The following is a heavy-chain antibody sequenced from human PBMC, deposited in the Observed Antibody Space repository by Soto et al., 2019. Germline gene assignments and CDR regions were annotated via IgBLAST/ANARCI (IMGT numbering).Heavy chain of an antibody. CDR2: IWYNGSNK. Sequence: EGSLRLSCAASGFTFSSYGMHWVRQAPGKGLEWVAVIWYNGSNKYYADSVKGRFRVSRDNSKNTLFLQMNSLRAEDTAIYYCAQRAIVSTVLYFDYWGQGTVVTVSS. D-gene: IGHD5-12*01. J-gene: IGHJ4*02. V-gene: IGHV3-33*01. CDR1: GFTFSSYG. CDR3: AQRAIVSTVLYFDY.